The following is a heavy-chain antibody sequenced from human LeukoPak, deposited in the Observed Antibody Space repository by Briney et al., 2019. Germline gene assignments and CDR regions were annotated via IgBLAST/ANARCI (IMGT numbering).Heavy chain of an antibody. Sequence: SETLSLTCTVSGGSISSSSYYWGWIRQPPERRLEWIGSIYYSGSTYYNPSLKSRVTISVDTSKNQFSLKLSSVTTADTALYYCATPVMENWAADSPSWFDPCGQGTLVIVSS. CDR2: IYYSGST. V-gene: IGHV4-39*01. J-gene: IGHJ5*02. CDR1: GGSISSSSYY. CDR3: ATPVMENWAADSPSWFDP. D-gene: IGHD6-13*01.